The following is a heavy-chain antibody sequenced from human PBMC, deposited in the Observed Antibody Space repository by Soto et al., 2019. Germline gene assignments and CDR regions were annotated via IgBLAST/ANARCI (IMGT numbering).Heavy chain of an antibody. Sequence: GASVKVSCKVSGYTLTELSMHWVRQAPGKGLEWMGGFDPEDGETIYAQKFQGRVTMTEDTSTDTAYMELSSLRSEDTAVYYCATSATARYNWNDNDAFDIWGQGTMVTVSS. CDR2: FDPEDGET. CDR3: ATSATARYNWNDNDAFDI. V-gene: IGHV1-24*01. CDR1: GYTLTELS. D-gene: IGHD1-20*01. J-gene: IGHJ3*02.